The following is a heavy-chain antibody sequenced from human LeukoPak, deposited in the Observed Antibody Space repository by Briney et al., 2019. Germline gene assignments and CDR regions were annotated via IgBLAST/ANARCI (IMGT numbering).Heavy chain of an antibody. J-gene: IGHJ4*02. D-gene: IGHD1-26*01. CDR2: ITPIFGTA. CDR1: GGTFSSYA. Sequence: GASVKVSCKASGGTFSSYAISWVRQAPGQGLEWMGGITPIFGTANYAQKFQGRVTITADESTSTAYMELSSLRSEDTAVYYCASRALVGAIGHCFDYWGQGTLVTVSS. CDR3: ASRALVGAIGHCFDY. V-gene: IGHV1-69*13.